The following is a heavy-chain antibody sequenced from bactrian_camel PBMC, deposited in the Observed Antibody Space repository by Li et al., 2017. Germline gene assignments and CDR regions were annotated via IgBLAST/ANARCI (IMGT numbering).Heavy chain of an antibody. D-gene: IGHD7*01. CDR3: AADVGMMSGDCRPNY. Sequence: HVQLVESGGGSVQTGGSLRLSCTFSDEIASLYCLGWFRQTPGKEREQVAVFIYTFGRSTRYADSVKGRFTISQDATNTVHLQMNNLKAEGTAIYYCAADVGMMSGDCRPNYWGQGTQVTVTS. CDR2: IYTFGRST. J-gene: IGHJ4*01. CDR1: DEIASLYC. V-gene: IGHV3S54*01.